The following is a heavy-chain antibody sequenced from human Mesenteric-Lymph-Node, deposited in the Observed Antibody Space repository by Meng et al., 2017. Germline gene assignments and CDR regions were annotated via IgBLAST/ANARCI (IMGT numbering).Heavy chain of an antibody. D-gene: IGHD6-13*01. CDR1: GFTFSSYW. Sequence: ETLSLTCAASGFTFSSYWMSWVRQAPGKGLEWVANIKQDGSEKYYVDSVKGRFTISRDNAKNSLYLQMNSLRAEDTAVYYCARDAYSSSWSDYWGQGTLVTVSS. CDR3: ARDAYSSSWSDY. CDR2: IKQDGSEK. V-gene: IGHV3-7*01. J-gene: IGHJ4*02.